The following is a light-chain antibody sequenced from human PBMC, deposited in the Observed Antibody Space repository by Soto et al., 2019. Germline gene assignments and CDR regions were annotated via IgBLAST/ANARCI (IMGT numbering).Light chain of an antibody. CDR2: SSS. V-gene: IGKV3-20*01. J-gene: IGKJ1*01. Sequence: DIVLTQSPGTLSLSPGQRATLSCRASQNLSHNRLAWYQQKPGQAPRLLIYSSSSRTAGTPDRFSGSGTGTEFTLTISGLEPEDFAVYFCQQHDTSPGTLGQGTKVEIK. CDR3: QQHDTSPGT. CDR1: QNLSHNR.